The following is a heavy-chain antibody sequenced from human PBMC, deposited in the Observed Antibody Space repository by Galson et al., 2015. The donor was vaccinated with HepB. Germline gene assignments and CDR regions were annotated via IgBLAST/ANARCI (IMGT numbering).Heavy chain of an antibody. CDR3: ATGGSVGASYDFWSGYSPQSTYYYYGMDV. J-gene: IGHJ6*02. Sequence: VKVSCKVSGYTFTDYYMHWVQQAPGKGLEWMGLVDPEDGETIYAEKFQGRVTITADTSTDTAYMELSSLRSEDTAVYYCATGGSVGASYDFWSGYSPQSTYYYYGMDVWGQGTTVTVSS. D-gene: IGHD3-3*01. CDR1: GYTFTDYY. CDR2: VDPEDGET. V-gene: IGHV1-69-2*01.